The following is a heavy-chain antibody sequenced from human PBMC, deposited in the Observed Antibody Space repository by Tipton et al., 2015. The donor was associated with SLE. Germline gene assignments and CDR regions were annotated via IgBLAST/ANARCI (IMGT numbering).Heavy chain of an antibody. CDR2: ITRTSKYI. CDR3: VKDMLGTGFYFDS. J-gene: IGHJ4*02. D-gene: IGHD3-10*02. CDR1: GFNFSSYS. Sequence: SLRLSCAASGFNFSSYSMSWVRQAPGKGLEWVSSITRTSKYIYYAESLKGRLTISRDNPKNSLFLQMNSLTAEDTAVYYCVKDMLGTGFYFDSWGQGALVTVSS. V-gene: IGHV3-21*03.